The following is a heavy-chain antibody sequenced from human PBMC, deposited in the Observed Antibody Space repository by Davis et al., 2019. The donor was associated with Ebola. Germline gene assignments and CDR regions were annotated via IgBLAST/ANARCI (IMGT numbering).Heavy chain of an antibody. D-gene: IGHD3-16*01. Sequence: SVKVSCKASGNTISTYTIDWVRQAPGQGLEWMGRIIPILGIANYAQKFQGRVTITADKSTSTAYMELSSLRSEDTAVYYCARPNSLMSYGYFQHWGQGTLVTVSS. CDR2: IIPILGIA. V-gene: IGHV1-69*02. CDR1: GNTISTYT. J-gene: IGHJ1*01. CDR3: ARPNSLMSYGYFQH.